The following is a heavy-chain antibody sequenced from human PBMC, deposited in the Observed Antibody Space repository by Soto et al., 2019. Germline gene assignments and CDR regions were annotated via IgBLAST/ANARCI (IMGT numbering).Heavy chain of an antibody. CDR2: IHHSGST. CDR1: GGSFSGSY. Sequence: PSETLSLTCAVYGGSFSGSYWSWIRQPPGKGLEWIGQIHHSGSTIYNPSLKSRVTISVDTSKSQFSLTLTSVTAADTAVYYCGRVHMNSWHYWGQGTLVTVSS. D-gene: IGHD6-13*01. V-gene: IGHV4-34*01. J-gene: IGHJ4*02. CDR3: GRVHMNSWHY.